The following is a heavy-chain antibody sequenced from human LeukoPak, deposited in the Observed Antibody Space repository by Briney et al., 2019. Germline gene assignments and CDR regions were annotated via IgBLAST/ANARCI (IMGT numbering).Heavy chain of an antibody. CDR2: LNEDGTVK. Sequence: GGSLRLSCAASGFSFTTHWMHWVRQTPGKRLEWVAELNEDGTVKYYVDSVKGRFTISRDNAKNSLYLQMNRLRAEDTGVYFCANVPRSTVSYWGRGTLVTVSS. D-gene: IGHD1-14*01. CDR1: GFSFTTHW. J-gene: IGHJ4*02. CDR3: ANVPRSTVSY. V-gene: IGHV3-7*01.